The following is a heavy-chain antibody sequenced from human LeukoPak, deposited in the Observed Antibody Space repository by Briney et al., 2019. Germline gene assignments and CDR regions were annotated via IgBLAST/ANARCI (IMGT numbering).Heavy chain of an antibody. J-gene: IGHJ3*02. CDR1: GGIISDY. CDR2: IYYSGST. V-gene: IGHV4-39*01. Sequence: SETLSLTCTVSGGIISDYWGWIRQPPGKGLEWIGSIYYSGSTYYNPSLKSRVTISVDTSKNQFSLKLNSVTAADTAVYYCAGGYYDSSGYQGDAFDIWGQGTMVTVSS. CDR3: AGGYYDSSGYQGDAFDI. D-gene: IGHD3-22*01.